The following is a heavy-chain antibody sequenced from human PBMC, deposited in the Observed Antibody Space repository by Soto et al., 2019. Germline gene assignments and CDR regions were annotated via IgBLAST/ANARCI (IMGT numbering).Heavy chain of an antibody. D-gene: IGHD1-26*01. CDR2: INTDGSFT. Sequence: EVQLVESGGGLVQPGGSLRLSCAASGFTFSSHWMHWVRHAPGKGLVWVSRINTDGSFTSNADSVKGRFTISRDNAKSTLYLQMNSLRVEDTAIYYCVRYYGTAWGQGTLVTVSS. CDR3: VRYYGTA. CDR1: GFTFSSHW. J-gene: IGHJ5*02. V-gene: IGHV3-74*01.